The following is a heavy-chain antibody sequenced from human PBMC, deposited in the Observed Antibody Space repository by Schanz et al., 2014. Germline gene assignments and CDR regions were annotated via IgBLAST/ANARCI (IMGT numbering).Heavy chain of an antibody. CDR1: GYTFTAYG. CDR2: FSAQTGDT. V-gene: IGHV1-18*01. J-gene: IGHJ4*02. Sequence: VQSVHSGTEVQKLGASVKVSCQTSGYTFTAYGINWVRQAPGQGLEWIGWFSAQTGDTRYAQKMQGRVTMTRDVSSTTAFLELRSLRYDDTAVYYCARGFDFWDRWGQGTLXIVSS. CDR3: ARGFDFWDR. D-gene: IGHD3-3*01.